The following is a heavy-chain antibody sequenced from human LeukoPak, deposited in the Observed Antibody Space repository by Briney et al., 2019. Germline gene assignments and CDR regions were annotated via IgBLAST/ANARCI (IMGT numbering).Heavy chain of an antibody. CDR2: IYPGDSDT. V-gene: IGHV5-51*01. CDR3: ASEEGEWGYTWY. D-gene: IGHD2-2*02. J-gene: IGHJ4*02. CDR1: GYIFSNFW. Sequence: KVGESLKISCRSSGYIFSNFWIGWVRQMPGKGLEWMGIIYPGDSDTRYSPSFQGQVTISADKSISTAYLQWSSLKASDTAMYCCASEEGEWGYTWYWGQGTLVTVSS.